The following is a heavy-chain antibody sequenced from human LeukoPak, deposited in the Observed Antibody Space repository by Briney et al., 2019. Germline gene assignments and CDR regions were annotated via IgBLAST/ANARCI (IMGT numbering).Heavy chain of an antibody. CDR2: ISSSSSTI. J-gene: IGHJ6*02. V-gene: IGHV3-48*02. Sequence: GGSLRLSCSASGCTFSSYSMNWVRQAPGKGLEWVSYISSSSSTIYYADSVKGRFIISRDNAKTSLYLQMNSLRDEDTAVYYCARDKAAIDYYYGMDVWGQGTTVTVSS. D-gene: IGHD2-2*01. CDR3: ARDKAAIDYYYGMDV. CDR1: GCTFSSYS.